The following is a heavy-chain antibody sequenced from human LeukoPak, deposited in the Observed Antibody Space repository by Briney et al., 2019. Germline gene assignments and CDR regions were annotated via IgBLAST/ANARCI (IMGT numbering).Heavy chain of an antibody. CDR2: IYHSGST. Sequence: PSETLSLTCTVSGYSISSGYYWGWIRQPPGKGLEWIGSIYHSGSTYYNPSLKSRVTISVDTSKNQFSLKLSSVTATDTAVYYCAKTVWSRLAAGLDSWGQGTLVTVSS. CDR1: GYSISSGYY. V-gene: IGHV4-38-2*02. J-gene: IGHJ4*02. CDR3: AKTVWSRLAAGLDS. D-gene: IGHD2-21*02.